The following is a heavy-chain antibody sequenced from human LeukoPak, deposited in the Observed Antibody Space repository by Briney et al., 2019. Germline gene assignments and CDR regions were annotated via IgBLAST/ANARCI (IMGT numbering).Heavy chain of an antibody. CDR1: GFTVSSNY. CDR2: IFSGGTT. J-gene: IGHJ6*02. Sequence: GGSLRLSCAASGFTVSSNYMSWVRQAPGKGLEWVAVIFSGGTTYYADSVKGRFTISRDNSKNTLYLQMNSLRAEDTAVYYCAREGNYYDMDVWGQGTTVTVSS. CDR3: AREGNYYDMDV. V-gene: IGHV3-53*01.